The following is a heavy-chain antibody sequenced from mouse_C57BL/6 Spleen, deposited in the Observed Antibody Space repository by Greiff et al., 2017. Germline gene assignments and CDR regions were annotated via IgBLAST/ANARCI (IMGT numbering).Heavy chain of an antibody. CDR1: GYTFTEYT. CDR3: ARDEVGPYYDGSLYAMDY. Sequence: VQLQQSGAELVKPGASVKLSCKASGYTFTEYTIHWVKQRSGQGLEWIGWFYPGSGSIKYNEKFKDKATLTADKSSSTVYMELSRLTSEDSAVYFCARDEVGPYYDGSLYAMDYWGQGTSVTVSS. D-gene: IGHD1-1*01. J-gene: IGHJ4*01. V-gene: IGHV1-62-2*01. CDR2: FYPGSGSI.